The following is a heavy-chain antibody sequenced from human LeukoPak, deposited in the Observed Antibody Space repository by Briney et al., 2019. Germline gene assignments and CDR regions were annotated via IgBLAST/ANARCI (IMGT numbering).Heavy chain of an antibody. D-gene: IGHD6-19*01. CDR3: AKVIRPIALATWDS. Sequence: GGSLRLSCAASGFTFSDYYMSWIRQAPGKGLEWVSYISSGGSTIYYADSVKGRFTISRDNAKNSLYLQMNSLRAGDTAIYYCAKVIRPIALATWDSWGQGTLVTVSS. V-gene: IGHV3-11*01. CDR2: ISSGGSTI. CDR1: GFTFSDYY. J-gene: IGHJ4*02.